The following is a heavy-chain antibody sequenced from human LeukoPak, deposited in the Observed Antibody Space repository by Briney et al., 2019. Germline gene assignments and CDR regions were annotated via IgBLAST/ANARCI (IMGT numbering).Heavy chain of an antibody. CDR2: ISGSSSYM. CDR3: ARCRGGGGEYWNFDL. Sequence: GGSLRLSCAASGFTFSTYSMNWVRQAPGKGLEWVSSISGSSSYMHYADSVKGRFTISRDNGNNSLSLQMNSLRADDTAIYYCARCRGGGGEYWNFDLWGRGILVTVSS. D-gene: IGHD4-23*01. J-gene: IGHJ2*01. CDR1: GFTFSTYS. V-gene: IGHV3-21*04.